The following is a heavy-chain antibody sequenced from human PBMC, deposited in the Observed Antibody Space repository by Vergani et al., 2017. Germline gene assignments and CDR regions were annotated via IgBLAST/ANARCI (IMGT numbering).Heavy chain of an antibody. D-gene: IGHD6-6*01. CDR3: TKVFLLPDRLYFFDY. CDR1: GFTFINAW. Sequence: EVYLVESGGGLVKPGGSLRLSCAASGFTFINAWMSWVRQAPGKGLEWVGRIKRKTDGGTADYAVPVEGRFTISRDDSKNTLYLQMNSLKTEDTAVYYCTKVFLLPDRLYFFDYWGQGILVTVSS. J-gene: IGHJ4*02. V-gene: IGHV3-15*01. CDR2: IKRKTDGGTA.